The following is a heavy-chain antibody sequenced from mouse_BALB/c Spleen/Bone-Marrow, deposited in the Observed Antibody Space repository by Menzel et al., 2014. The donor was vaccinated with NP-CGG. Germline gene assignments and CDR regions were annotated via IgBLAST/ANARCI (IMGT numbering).Heavy chain of an antibody. D-gene: IGHD1-2*01. Sequence: EVMLVESGGGLVQPGGSLKLSCAASGFAFSRYWMSWVRQAPGKGLEWIGEINPDSSTINYTPSLKDKFIISRDNAKNTLYLQMSKVRSEDTALYYCASLHYYGFFSYWGQGTLVTVSA. CDR3: ASLHYYGFFSY. CDR2: INPDSSTI. V-gene: IGHV4-1*02. J-gene: IGHJ3*01. CDR1: GFAFSRYW.